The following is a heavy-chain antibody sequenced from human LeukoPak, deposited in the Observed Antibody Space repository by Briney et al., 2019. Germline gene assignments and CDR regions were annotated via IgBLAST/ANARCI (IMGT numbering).Heavy chain of an antibody. J-gene: IGHJ4*02. CDR2: ISGSGGST. V-gene: IGHV3-23*01. CDR3: ARSPGSGSSSYFDY. Sequence: GGSLRLSCAASGFTFSSYAMSWVRQAPGKGLEWVSAISGSGGSTYYADSVKGRFTISRDNSKNSLYLQMNSLRAEDTALYYCARSPGSGSSSYFDYWGQGTLVTVSS. CDR1: GFTFSSYA. D-gene: IGHD1-26*01.